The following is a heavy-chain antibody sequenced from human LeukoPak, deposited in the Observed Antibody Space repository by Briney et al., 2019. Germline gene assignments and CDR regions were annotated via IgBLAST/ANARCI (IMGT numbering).Heavy chain of an antibody. D-gene: IGHD3-22*01. CDR3: ARSTGDYYGSMENAFDI. V-gene: IGHV4-59*12. Sequence: SETLSLTCTVSGGSISSYYWSWIRQPPGKGLEWIGYIYYSGSTNYNPSLKSRVTISVDKSKNQFSLKLSSVTAADTAVYYCARSTGDYYGSMENAFDIWGQGTKVTVSS. J-gene: IGHJ3*02. CDR2: IYYSGST. CDR1: GGSISSYY.